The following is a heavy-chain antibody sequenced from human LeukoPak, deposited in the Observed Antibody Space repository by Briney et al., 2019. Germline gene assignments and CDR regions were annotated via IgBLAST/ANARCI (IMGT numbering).Heavy chain of an antibody. V-gene: IGHV4-4*02. D-gene: IGHD5-12*01. Sequence: SETLSLTCTVSGDSMSSGARWSWVRQSPGKGLEWIGAIYHSGSTNYNPSLRGRVTLSVDNSNNHFSLDLSSVTAADTAFYYCARRGYSGNEAYFAYWAQGTLVTVSS. J-gene: IGHJ4*02. CDR3: ARRGYSGNEAYFAY. CDR2: IYHSGST. CDR1: GDSMSSGAR.